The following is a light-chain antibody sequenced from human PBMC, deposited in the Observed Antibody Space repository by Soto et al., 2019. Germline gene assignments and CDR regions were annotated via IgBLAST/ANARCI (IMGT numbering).Light chain of an antibody. J-gene: IGKJ2*01. CDR2: AAS. V-gene: IGKV1-39*01. Sequence: DTQLTQSPSFLSASVGDRVTIACRASQDVSRSVGWYQQKPGTAPKLLISAASTLNSGVPSRFSGSGSGTNFTLTISSLQPEDFATYYCQQSYRTPHTFGQGTKLETK. CDR3: QQSYRTPHT. CDR1: QDVSRS.